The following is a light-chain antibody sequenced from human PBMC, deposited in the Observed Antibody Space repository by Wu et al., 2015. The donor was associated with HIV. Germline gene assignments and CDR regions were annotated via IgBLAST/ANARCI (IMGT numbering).Light chain of an antibody. Sequence: EIVLTQSPATLSLSPGERATLSCRASQSVRSYLAWYQQKPGQAPRLLIYDASNRATGIPARFSGSGSGTDFTLTISSLEPEDFAVYYCQHRSDWPTFGQGTKVEIQ. CDR3: QHRSDWPT. CDR1: QSVRSY. V-gene: IGKV3-11*01. CDR2: DAS. J-gene: IGKJ1*01.